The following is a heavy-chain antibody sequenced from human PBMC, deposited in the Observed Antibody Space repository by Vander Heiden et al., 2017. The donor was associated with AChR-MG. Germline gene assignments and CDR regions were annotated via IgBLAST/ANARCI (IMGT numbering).Heavy chain of an antibody. Sequence: EVQLLESGGGLVQPGGSLRLSCAASGFTFSSYAMSWVRQAPGRGLEWVSAISGSGGSTYYADSVKGRFTISRDNSKNTLYLQMNSLRAEDTAVYYCAKPLWGATTPFDYWGQGTLVTVSS. CDR1: GFTFSSYA. D-gene: IGHD1-26*01. CDR2: ISGSGGST. V-gene: IGHV3-23*01. CDR3: AKPLWGATTPFDY. J-gene: IGHJ4*02.